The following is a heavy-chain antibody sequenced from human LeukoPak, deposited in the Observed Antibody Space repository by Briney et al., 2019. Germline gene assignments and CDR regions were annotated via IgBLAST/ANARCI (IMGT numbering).Heavy chain of an antibody. CDR1: GYSFTSYY. V-gene: IGHV1-46*01. Sequence: GASVTISCKASGYSFTSYYTHLVRQAPGQGLEWMGMIHPTSGLTSYAEKFQGRLTMSRDMSTSTVYLDLSSLRSQDTAVYYCVRVPFFKYDFDFWGQGTLVTVSS. D-gene: IGHD3-3*02. J-gene: IGHJ4*02. CDR3: VRVPFFKYDFDF. CDR2: IHPTSGLT.